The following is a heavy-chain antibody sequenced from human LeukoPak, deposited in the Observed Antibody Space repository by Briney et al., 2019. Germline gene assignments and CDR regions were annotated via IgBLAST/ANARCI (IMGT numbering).Heavy chain of an antibody. D-gene: IGHD3-10*01. J-gene: IGHJ4*02. Sequence: PGGSLRLSCAASGFTVSSNYMSWVRQAPGKGLEWVSVIYSGGSTYYADSVKGRFTISRDNSKNTLYLQMNSLRAEDTAVYYCARAGGYYGSGSFPEYWGQGTLVTVSS. CDR2: IYSGGST. CDR3: ARAGGYYGSGSFPEY. V-gene: IGHV3-53*01. CDR1: GFTVSSNY.